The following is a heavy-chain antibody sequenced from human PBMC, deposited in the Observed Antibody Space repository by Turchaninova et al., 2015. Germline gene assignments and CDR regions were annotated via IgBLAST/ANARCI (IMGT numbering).Heavy chain of an antibody. Sequence: VESGGGLVKPGGSLRLSCAASGFTFRYYYMSWIRQAPGKGLEWVSYITSSGSYTNYADSVKGRFTISRDNAKNLLYLQMNSLRAEDTAVYFCAREAARPDYWGQGTLVTVSS. D-gene: IGHD6-6*01. CDR2: ITSSGSYT. CDR1: GFTFRYYY. J-gene: IGHJ4*02. V-gene: IGHV3-11*05. CDR3: AREAARPDY.